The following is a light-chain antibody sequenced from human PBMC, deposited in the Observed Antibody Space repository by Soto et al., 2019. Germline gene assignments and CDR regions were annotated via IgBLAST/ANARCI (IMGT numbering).Light chain of an antibody. Sequence: QSALTQPASVSGSPGQSITISCTGTSSDVGAYNYVSWYQQHPGKASKLTIYDVTNRPAGVSNRFSGSKSGNTASLTISGLQAEDEADYYCSSYTAGSTHVVFGGGTKLTVL. CDR2: DVT. CDR1: SSDVGAYNY. J-gene: IGLJ2*01. V-gene: IGLV2-14*03. CDR3: SSYTAGSTHVV.